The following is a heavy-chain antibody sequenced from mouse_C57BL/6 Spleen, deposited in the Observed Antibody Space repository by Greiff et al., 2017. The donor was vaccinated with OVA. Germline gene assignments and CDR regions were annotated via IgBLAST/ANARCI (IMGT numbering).Heavy chain of an antibody. V-gene: IGHV1-69*01. J-gene: IGHJ4*01. CDR1: GYTFTSYW. D-gene: IGHD1-1*01. CDR2: IDPSDSYT. Sequence: VQLQQPGAELVMPGASVKLSCKASGYTFTSYWMHWVKQRPGQGLEWIGEIDPSDSYTNYNQKFKGKSTLTVDKSSSTAYMQLSSLTSEDSAVYYCARRDYYGSSYHAMDYWGQGTSVTVSS. CDR3: ARRDYYGSSYHAMDY.